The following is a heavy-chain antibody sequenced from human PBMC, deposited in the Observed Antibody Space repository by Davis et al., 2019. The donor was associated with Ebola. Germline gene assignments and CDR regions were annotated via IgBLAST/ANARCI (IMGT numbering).Heavy chain of an antibody. CDR3: ARDGESYDY. J-gene: IGHJ4*02. D-gene: IGHD2-8*01. V-gene: IGHV4-30-2*01. Sequence: SETLSLTCAVSGASIASGGYSWSWIRQPPGKGLEWIGYIYHSGSAYYNPSLKSRVTMSVDRSRNQFSLKLRSVTAADTAVYYCARDGESYDYWGQGTPVTVSS. CDR2: IYHSGSA. CDR1: GASIASGGYS.